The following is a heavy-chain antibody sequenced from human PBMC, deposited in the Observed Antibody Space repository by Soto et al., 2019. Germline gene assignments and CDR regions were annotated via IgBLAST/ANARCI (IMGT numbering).Heavy chain of an antibody. J-gene: IGHJ6*02. CDR1: GFSFNSYG. D-gene: IGHD4-17*01. V-gene: IGHV3-30*18. CDR3: AKDYGDYNFNYGMDV. CDR2: ISYDGTKK. Sequence: QMQLVESGGGVVQPGRSLRLSCAASGFSFNSYGMHWVRQAPGKGLEWVAFISYDGTKKFYGDSVKGRFTISRDNSKSTLYLQMNSLRPEDTAVYYCAKDYGDYNFNYGMDVWGRGTTVTVSS.